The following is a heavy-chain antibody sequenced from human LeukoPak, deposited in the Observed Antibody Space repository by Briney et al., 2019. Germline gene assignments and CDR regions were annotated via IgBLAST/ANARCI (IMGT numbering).Heavy chain of an antibody. V-gene: IGHV1-8*03. Sequence: GASVKVSCKASGYTFTGYYMHWVRQAPGQGLEWMGWINPNSGNTGYAQKFQGRVTITRNTSISTAYMELSSLRSEDTAVYYCARGRRFGEFPYYYYYMDVWGKGTTVTVSS. J-gene: IGHJ6*03. D-gene: IGHD3-10*01. CDR1: GYTFTGYY. CDR2: INPNSGNT. CDR3: ARGRRFGEFPYYYYYMDV.